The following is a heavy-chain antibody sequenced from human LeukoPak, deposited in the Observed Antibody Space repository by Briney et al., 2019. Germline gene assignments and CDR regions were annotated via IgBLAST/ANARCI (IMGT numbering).Heavy chain of an antibody. V-gene: IGHV1-24*01. D-gene: IGHD4-23*01. Sequence: ASVKVSCKASGGTFSSYAISWVRQAPGKGLEWMGGFDPEDGETIYAQKFQGRVTMTEDTSTDTAYMELSSLRSEDTAVYYCATGPDYGGKGRYWGQGTLVTVSS. J-gene: IGHJ4*01. CDR2: FDPEDGET. CDR3: ATGPDYGGKGRY. CDR1: GGTFSSYA.